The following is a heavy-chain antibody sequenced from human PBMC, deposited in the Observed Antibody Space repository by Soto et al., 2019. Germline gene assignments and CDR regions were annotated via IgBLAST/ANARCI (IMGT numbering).Heavy chain of an antibody. Sequence: LSEPLSSSFTVSGASISGYYWSWIRQPPGAGLAWSGYMMYSGSTNYNPSLKSRVTISVDTSKNQFSLKLSSVTAADTAVYYCAAHRALVLRYFDWLPPPYYYGMDVWGQGTTVTVS. CDR3: AAHRALVLRYFDWLPPPYYYGMDV. V-gene: IGHV4-59*01. D-gene: IGHD3-9*01. J-gene: IGHJ6*02. CDR2: MMYSGST. CDR1: GASISGYY.